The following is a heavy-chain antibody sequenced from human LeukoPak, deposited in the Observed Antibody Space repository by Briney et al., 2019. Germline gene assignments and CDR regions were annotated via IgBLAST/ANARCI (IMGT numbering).Heavy chain of an antibody. V-gene: IGHV1-18*01. Sequence: ASVKVSCKASGYTFTSYGISWVRRAPGQGLEWMGWISAYNGNTNYAQKLQGRVTMTTDTSTSTAYMELRSLRSDDTAVYYCARDLGWAYCSGGSCYSDYYYYMDVWGKGTTVTISS. CDR1: GYTFTSYG. CDR2: ISAYNGNT. D-gene: IGHD2-15*01. CDR3: ARDLGWAYCSGGSCYSDYYYYMDV. J-gene: IGHJ6*03.